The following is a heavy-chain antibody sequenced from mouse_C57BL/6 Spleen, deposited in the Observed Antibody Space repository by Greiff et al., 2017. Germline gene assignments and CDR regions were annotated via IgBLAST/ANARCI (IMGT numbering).Heavy chain of an antibody. Sequence: EVQLQQSVAELVRPGASVKLSCTASGFNIKNTYMHWVKQRPEQGLEWIGRIDPANGNTKYAPKFQGKATITADTSSNTAYLQLSSLTSEDTAIYCGARSSITTVGAKDYWGQGTSVTVSS. CDR2: IDPANGNT. J-gene: IGHJ4*01. D-gene: IGHD1-1*01. CDR3: ARSSITTVGAKDY. V-gene: IGHV14-3*01. CDR1: GFNIKNTY.